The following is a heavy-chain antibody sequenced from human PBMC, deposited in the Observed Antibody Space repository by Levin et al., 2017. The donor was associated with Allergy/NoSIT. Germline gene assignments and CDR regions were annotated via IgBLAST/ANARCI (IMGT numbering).Heavy chain of an antibody. CDR1: GFTFSSYW. D-gene: IGHD2-15*01. CDR2: INSDGSST. V-gene: IGHV3-74*01. J-gene: IGHJ4*02. Sequence: GGSLRLSCAASGFTFSSYWMHWVRQAPGKGLVWVSRINSDGSSTSYADSVKGRFTISRDNAKNTLYLQMNSLRAEDTAVYYCARDLDDCSGGSCYTYYFDYWGQGTLVTVSS. CDR3: ARDLDDCSGGSCYTYYFDY.